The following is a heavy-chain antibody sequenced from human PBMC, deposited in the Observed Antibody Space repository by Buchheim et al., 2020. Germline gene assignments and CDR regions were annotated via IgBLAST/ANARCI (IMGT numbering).Heavy chain of an antibody. CDR3: ARAYYDFWSGYYRTGWFDP. J-gene: IGHJ5*02. CDR1: GGSISSGGYY. Sequence: QVQLQESGPGLVKPSQTLSLTCTVSGGSISSGGYYWSWIRQHPGKGLEWIGYIYYSGSTNYNPSLKSRVTISVDTSKNQFSLKLSSVTAADTAVYYCARAYYDFWSGYYRTGWFDPWGQGTL. CDR2: IYYSGST. D-gene: IGHD3-3*01. V-gene: IGHV4-31*03.